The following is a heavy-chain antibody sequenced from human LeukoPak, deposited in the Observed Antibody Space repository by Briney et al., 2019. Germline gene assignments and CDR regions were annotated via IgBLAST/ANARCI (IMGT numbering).Heavy chain of an antibody. CDR2: ISHSGGT. J-gene: IGHJ4*02. Sequence: PSETLSLTCTVSGGSISSGDYYWSWIRQPPGKGLEWIAYISHSGGTYYNPSLKSRATISLDTSKNQFSLKLSSVTAADTAVYYCARPYYDTSSYYYPFDYWGQGTLVIVSS. V-gene: IGHV4-30-4*01. CDR1: GGSISSGDYY. D-gene: IGHD3-22*01. CDR3: ARPYYDTSSYYYPFDY.